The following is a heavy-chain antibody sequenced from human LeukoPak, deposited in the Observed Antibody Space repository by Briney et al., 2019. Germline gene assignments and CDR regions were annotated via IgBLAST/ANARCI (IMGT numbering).Heavy chain of an antibody. D-gene: IGHD4-11*01. CDR3: ARTQGWGTVRTGYYYGMDV. CDR2: IYYSET. J-gene: IGHJ6*02. CDR1: GGSISGSY. Sequence: SETLSLTCTVSGGSISGSYWSWIPQPPGKGLEWIGYIYYSETYYNPSLKSRVTISLDTSKNQFSLNLRFVTAADTAVYFCARTQGWGTVRTGYYYGMDVWGQGTTVTVSS. V-gene: IGHV4-59*08.